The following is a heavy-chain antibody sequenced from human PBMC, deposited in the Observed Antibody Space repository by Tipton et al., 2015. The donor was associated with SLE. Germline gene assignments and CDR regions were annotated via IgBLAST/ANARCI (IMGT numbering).Heavy chain of an antibody. Sequence: SLRLSCAASGFTFSSYAMSWVRQAPGKGLEWVSAISGSGGSTYYADSVKGRFTISRDNSKNQFSLKLNSVTAADTAVYYCARNGAFDHWGQGTLVTVSS. CDR1: GFTFSSYA. D-gene: IGHD1-1*01. V-gene: IGHV3-23*01. CDR2: ISGSGGST. J-gene: IGHJ4*02. CDR3: ARNGAFDH.